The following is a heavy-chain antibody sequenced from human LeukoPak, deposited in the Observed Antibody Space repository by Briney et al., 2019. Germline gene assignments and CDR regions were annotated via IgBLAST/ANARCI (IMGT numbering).Heavy chain of an antibody. CDR2: ISSGSKYI. J-gene: IGHJ5*02. V-gene: IGHV3-21*01. D-gene: IGHD2-15*01. CDR1: GFTFSNYR. Sequence: RGSLRLSCAASGFTFSNYRMNWVRQAPGKGLEWVSSISSGSKYIYYADSVRGRFTISRDNAKNSLYLQMNSLRAEDTAVYYCATELGYCSGGSCPWGQGTLVAVSS. CDR3: ATELGYCSGGSCP.